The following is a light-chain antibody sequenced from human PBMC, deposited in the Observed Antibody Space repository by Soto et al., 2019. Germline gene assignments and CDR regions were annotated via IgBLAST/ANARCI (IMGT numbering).Light chain of an antibody. CDR3: QQYDISPWT. Sequence: EVVMTQSPATLSVSPGERATLSCRASQSVSSHLAWYQHKPGQAPRLLIYDTSYRATGIPARFSGSGSGTDFTLTISRLEPEDFAVYYCQQYDISPWTFGQGTKVDI. CDR2: DTS. CDR1: QSVSSH. J-gene: IGKJ1*01. V-gene: IGKV3D-15*01.